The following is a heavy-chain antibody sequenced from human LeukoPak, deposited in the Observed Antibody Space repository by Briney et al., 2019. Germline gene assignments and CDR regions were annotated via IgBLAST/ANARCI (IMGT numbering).Heavy chain of an antibody. CDR1: GGSIRGYY. V-gene: IGHV4-59*01. Sequence: SETLSLTCTVSGGSIRGYYCNWLRQPPGEGLEWIGFIYSSGSTAYNPSLKSRVTISLDTSKNQFSLRLNSVTAADTAVYYCAKTYYSISGSWDWGQGTLVTVSS. J-gene: IGHJ1*01. CDR2: IYSSGST. CDR3: AKTYYSISGSWD. D-gene: IGHD3-10*01.